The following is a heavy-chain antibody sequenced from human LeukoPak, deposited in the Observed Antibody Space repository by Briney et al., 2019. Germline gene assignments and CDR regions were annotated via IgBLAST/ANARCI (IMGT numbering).Heavy chain of an antibody. CDR1: GFTFSTYY. D-gene: IGHD1/OR15-1a*01. CDR3: ARDNNNGFDY. Sequence: PGGSLRLSCAASGFTFSTYYMSRIRQAPGKGLEWLSYITSSGTTRDYADSVKGRFTISRDNAKNSLYLQMNSLRAEDTAVYYCARDNNNGFDYWGQGILVTVSS. J-gene: IGHJ4*02. V-gene: IGHV3-11*04. CDR2: ITSSGTTR.